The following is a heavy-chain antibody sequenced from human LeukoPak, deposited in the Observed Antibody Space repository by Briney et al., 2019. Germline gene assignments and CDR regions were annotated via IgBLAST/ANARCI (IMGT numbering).Heavy chain of an antibody. D-gene: IGHD3-9*01. J-gene: IGHJ4*02. CDR2: ISYDGSNK. CDR3: ARDGEGAYYDILTGYPDY. Sequence: GRSLRLSCAASGFTFSSYAMHWVRQAPGKGLEWVAVISYDGSNKYYADSVKGRFTISRDNSKNTLYLQMNSLRAEDTAVYYCARDGEGAYYDILTGYPDYWGQGTLVTVSS. V-gene: IGHV3-30*04. CDR1: GFTFSSYA.